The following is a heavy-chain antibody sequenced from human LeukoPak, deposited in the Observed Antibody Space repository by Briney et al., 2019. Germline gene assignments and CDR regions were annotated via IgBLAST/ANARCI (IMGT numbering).Heavy chain of an antibody. J-gene: IGHJ4*02. CDR3: ATFWSGYYYYFDY. CDR2: ISYDGSNK. Sequence: PGGSLRLSCAASGFTFSSYAMHWVRQAPGKGLEWVAVISYDGSNKYYADSVKGRFTISRDNSKNTLYLQMNSLRAEDTAVYYCATFWSGYYYYFDYWGQGTLVTVSS. CDR1: GFTFSSYA. V-gene: IGHV3-30-3*01. D-gene: IGHD3-3*01.